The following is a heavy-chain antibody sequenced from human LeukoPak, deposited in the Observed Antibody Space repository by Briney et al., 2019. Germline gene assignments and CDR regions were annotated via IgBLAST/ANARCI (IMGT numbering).Heavy chain of an antibody. J-gene: IGHJ4*02. CDR3: ARGRDGYSN. Sequence: PSETLSLTCTVSGGSISSNGYYWAWFRQPPGKGLEWIGFIYYSGSTDCNPSLKSRVTMSVDTSKNQFSLNLSSVTAADTAVYYCARGRDGYSNWGQGTLVTVSS. CDR1: GGSISSNGYY. CDR2: IYYSGST. V-gene: IGHV4-39*07. D-gene: IGHD5-24*01.